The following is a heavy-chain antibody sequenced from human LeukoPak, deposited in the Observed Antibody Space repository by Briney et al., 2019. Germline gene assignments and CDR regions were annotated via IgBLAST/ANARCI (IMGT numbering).Heavy chain of an antibody. Sequence: SETLSLTCTVSGGSISSGGYYWSWIRQPPGKGLEWIGYIYHSGSTYYNPSLKSRVTISVDRSKNQFSLKLSSVTAADTAVYYCARGSRSTSYYFFDYWGQGTLVTVSS. CDR2: IYHSGST. V-gene: IGHV4-30-2*01. CDR3: ARGSRSTSYYFFDY. J-gene: IGHJ4*02. D-gene: IGHD2-2*01. CDR1: GGSISSGGYY.